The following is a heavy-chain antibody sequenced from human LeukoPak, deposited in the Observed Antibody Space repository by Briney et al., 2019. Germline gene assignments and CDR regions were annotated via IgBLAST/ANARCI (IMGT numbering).Heavy chain of an antibody. CDR3: ARGGSTDSIHSCGGNCYFLDY. J-gene: IGHJ4*02. CDR2: INPNSGGT. CDR1: GYTFTGNH. V-gene: IGHV1-2*02. D-gene: IGHD2-21*02. Sequence: GASVKVSCKASGYTFTGNHMHWVRQSPRQGLECMGWINPNSGGTNYAQKFQGRVIMTRDTSISTAYMKLSRLGSDDTAVYYCARGGSTDSIHSCGGNCYFLDYWGQGTLVTVSS.